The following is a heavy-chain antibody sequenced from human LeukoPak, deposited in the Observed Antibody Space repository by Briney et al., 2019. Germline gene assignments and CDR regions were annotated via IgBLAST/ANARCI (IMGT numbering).Heavy chain of an antibody. CDR3: ARHRSVRARAVPY. Sequence: SETLSLTCTVSGGSISSSSYSWGWIRQPPGKGLEWIGSIYYSGSTYYNPSLKSRVTISVDTSKNQFSLKLSSVTAADTAVYYCARHRSVRARAVPYWGQGTLVTVSS. CDR1: GGSISSSSYS. CDR2: IYYSGST. V-gene: IGHV4-39*01. J-gene: IGHJ4*02. D-gene: IGHD6-19*01.